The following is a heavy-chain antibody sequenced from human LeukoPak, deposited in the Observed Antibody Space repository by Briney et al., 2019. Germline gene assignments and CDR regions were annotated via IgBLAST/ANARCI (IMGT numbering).Heavy chain of an antibody. J-gene: IGHJ4*02. CDR2: INHSGST. Sequence: PSETLSLTCAVYGGSLSNYFWSWIRQPPGKGLEWIGEINHSGSTNYNPSLKTRLTISVDTSKNQFSLKLSSVTTADTAVYYCARGVVGNWYFFDYWGQGTLVTVSS. V-gene: IGHV4-34*01. D-gene: IGHD6-13*01. CDR3: ARGVVGNWYFFDY. CDR1: GGSLSNYF.